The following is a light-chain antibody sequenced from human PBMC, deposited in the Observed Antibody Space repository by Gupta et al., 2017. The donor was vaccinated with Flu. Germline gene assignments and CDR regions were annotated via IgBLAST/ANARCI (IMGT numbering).Light chain of an antibody. Sequence: SLGERATINCKSSQSVLYSSNNKNYLAWYQQKPGQPPKLLMYWASSRESGVPDRFSVSGSGTDFTLIISSLQAEDVAVYFCQQFYSTPHTFGGGTKVEIK. CDR1: QSVLYSSNNKNY. CDR3: QQFYSTPHT. CDR2: WAS. V-gene: IGKV4-1*01. J-gene: IGKJ4*01.